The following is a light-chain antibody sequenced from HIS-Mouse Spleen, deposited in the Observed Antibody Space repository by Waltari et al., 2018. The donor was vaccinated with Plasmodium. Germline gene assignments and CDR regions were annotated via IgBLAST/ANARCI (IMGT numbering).Light chain of an antibody. V-gene: IGKV3-15*01. CDR1: QSVSSN. J-gene: IGKJ3*01. CDR2: GAS. Sequence: EIVMTQSPATLSVSPGERATLSCRASQSVSSNLAWYQQKPGQAPRLRIYGASTRATGIPARFSGMGSGTEFTLTISSLQSEDFVVYYCQQYNNWSFTFGPGTKVDIK. CDR3: QQYNNWSFT.